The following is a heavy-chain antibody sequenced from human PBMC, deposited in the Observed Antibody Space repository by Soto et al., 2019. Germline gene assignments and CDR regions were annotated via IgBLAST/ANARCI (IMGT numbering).Heavy chain of an antibody. D-gene: IGHD6-13*01. Sequence: SETLSLTCTVSGGSISSYYWSWIRQPPGKGLEWIGYIYYSGSTNYNPSLKSRVTISVDTSKNQFSLKLSSVTAADTAVYYCAREHARWIRWYNFDYWGQGTPVTVSS. CDR1: GGSISSYY. CDR2: IYYSGST. J-gene: IGHJ4*02. V-gene: IGHV4-59*01. CDR3: AREHARWIRWYNFDY.